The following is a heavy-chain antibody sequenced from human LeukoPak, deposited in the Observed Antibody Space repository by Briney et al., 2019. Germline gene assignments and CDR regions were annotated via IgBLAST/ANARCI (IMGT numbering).Heavy chain of an antibody. CDR1: GGSISSGGYS. J-gene: IGHJ5*02. D-gene: IGHD3-10*01. Sequence: PSETLSLTCAVSGGSISSGGYSWSWIRQPPGKGLEWIGYIYHSGSTYYNPSLKSRVTISVDRSKNQFSLKLSSVTAADTAVYYCARVNGYGSGSYYKRAWFDPWGQGTLVTVSS. V-gene: IGHV4-30-2*01. CDR3: ARVNGYGSGSYYKRAWFDP. CDR2: IYHSGST.